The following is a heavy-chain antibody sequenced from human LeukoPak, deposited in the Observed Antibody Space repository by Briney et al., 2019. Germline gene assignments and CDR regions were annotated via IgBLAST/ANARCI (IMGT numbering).Heavy chain of an antibody. D-gene: IGHD2/OR15-2a*01. CDR2: IYSSGST. V-gene: IGHV4-4*07. J-gene: IGHJ4*02. CDR3: ARSPVVIYNYFDY. CDR1: GGSISSYY. Sequence: SETLSLTCTVPGGSISSYYWGWLRQPAGQGLEWIGRIYSSGSTNYNPSFESRVTMSVDTSKNQFSLRLSSVTAADTAVYYCARSPVVIYNYFDYWGQGTLVTVSS.